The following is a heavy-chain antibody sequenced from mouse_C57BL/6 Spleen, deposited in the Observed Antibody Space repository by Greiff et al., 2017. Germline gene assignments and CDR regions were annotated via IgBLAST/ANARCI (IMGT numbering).Heavy chain of an antibody. CDR2: IDPSDSYT. D-gene: IGHD4-1*01. Sequence: QVHVKQPGAELVRPGTSVKLSCKASGYTFTSYWMHWVKQRPGQGLEWIGVIDPSDSYTNYNQKFKGKATLTVDTSSSTAYMQLSSLTSEDSAVYYCARLGRRENYFDYWGQGTTLTVSS. CDR3: ARLGRRENYFDY. J-gene: IGHJ2*01. V-gene: IGHV1-59*01. CDR1: GYTFTSYW.